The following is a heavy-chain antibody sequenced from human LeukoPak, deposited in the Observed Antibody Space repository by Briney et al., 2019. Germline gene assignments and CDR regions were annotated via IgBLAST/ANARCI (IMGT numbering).Heavy chain of an antibody. CDR3: ARDRAEYSSGYYFDY. CDR2: ISFDGSNK. V-gene: IGHV3-30*03. J-gene: IGHJ4*02. Sequence: GGSLRLSCVASGFTFRSYGMSWVRQAPGKGLEWVAAISFDGSNKYYSDSVKGRFTISRDNSKNTLYLQMNSLRAEDTAVYYCARDRAEYSSGYYFDYWGQGTLVTVSS. CDR1: GFTFRSYG. D-gene: IGHD5-18*01.